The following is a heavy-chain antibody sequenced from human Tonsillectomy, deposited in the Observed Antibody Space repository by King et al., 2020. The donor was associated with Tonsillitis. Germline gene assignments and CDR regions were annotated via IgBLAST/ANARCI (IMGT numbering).Heavy chain of an antibody. Sequence: VQLVESGGGVVQPGGSLRLSCAASGFTFSSYGMNWVRQAPGKGLEWVAFIRFDGSNKYYADSVKGRFTISRDNSKNTLYLQMNSLRCEDTAVYYCAKKYFDFWIGYHSWWFDLWGQGTLVTVSS. CDR3: AKKYFDFWIGYHSWWFDL. J-gene: IGHJ5*02. V-gene: IGHV3-30*02. D-gene: IGHD3-3*01. CDR1: GFTFSSYG. CDR2: IRFDGSNK.